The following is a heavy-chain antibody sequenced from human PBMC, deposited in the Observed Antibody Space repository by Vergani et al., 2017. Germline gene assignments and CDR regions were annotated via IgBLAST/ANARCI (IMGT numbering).Heavy chain of an antibody. Sequence: EVQLVQSGAEVKKPGESLRISCKVSGYSFTSYWISWVRQMPGKGLEWMGRIDPSDSYTNYSPSFQGHVTISADKSISTAYLQWSSLKASDTAMYYCARQVAVAGKWWGPYYYYGMDVWGQGTLVTVSS. CDR3: ARQVAVAGKWWGPYYYYGMDV. CDR1: GYSFTSYW. D-gene: IGHD6-19*01. J-gene: IGHJ6*02. V-gene: IGHV5-10-1*01. CDR2: IDPSDSYT.